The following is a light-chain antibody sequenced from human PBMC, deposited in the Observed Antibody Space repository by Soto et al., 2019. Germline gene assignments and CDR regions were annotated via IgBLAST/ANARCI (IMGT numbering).Light chain of an antibody. CDR1: SSDVGSYNL. V-gene: IGLV2-23*01. CDR2: EGS. CDR3: CSYAGVGTVI. J-gene: IGLJ2*01. Sequence: QSALTQPASVSGSPGQSITISCTGTSSDVGSYNLVSWYQQHPGKAPKLMIYEGSKRPSGVSNRFSGSKSGNTASVTISGLQADDEADYYCCSYAGVGTVIFGGGTKLIVL.